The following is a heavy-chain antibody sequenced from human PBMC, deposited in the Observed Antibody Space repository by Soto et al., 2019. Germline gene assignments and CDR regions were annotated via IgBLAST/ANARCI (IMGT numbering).Heavy chain of an antibody. V-gene: IGHV1-69*06. Sequence: GASVKVSCKASGGTFSSYAISWVRQAPGQGLEWMGGIIPIFGTANYAQKFQGRVTITADKSTSTANMKLSSLKTEDTAGNYCARRRDSSSKVIYYYYGMDVWGQGTTVTVSS. CDR1: GGTFSSYA. J-gene: IGHJ6*02. CDR2: IIPIFGTA. D-gene: IGHD6-13*01. CDR3: ARRRDSSSKVIYYYYGMDV.